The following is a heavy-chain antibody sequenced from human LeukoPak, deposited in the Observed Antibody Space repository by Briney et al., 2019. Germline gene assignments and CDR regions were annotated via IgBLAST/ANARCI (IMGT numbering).Heavy chain of an antibody. V-gene: IGHV5-51*01. CDR1: GYNFANYW. J-gene: IGHJ4*02. Sequence: GESLKISCKGSGYNFANYWIGWVRRVPGKGLEWMGIIYPGDSDTRYSPSFQGQVTISADKSISTAYLQWSSLKASDTAMYYCARPPSGSTTGNFDYWGQGTLVTVSS. CDR3: ARPPSGSTTGNFDY. CDR2: IYPGDSDT. D-gene: IGHD1-26*01.